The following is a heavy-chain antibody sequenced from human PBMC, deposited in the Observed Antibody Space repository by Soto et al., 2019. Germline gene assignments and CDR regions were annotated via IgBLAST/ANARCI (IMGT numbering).Heavy chain of an antibody. CDR3: ARKAGGGNSYILDF. V-gene: IGHV1-69*01. Sequence: QVQVVQSGAEVKKPGSSVKVSCKVSGDSFSSYAISWVRQAPGQGLEWMGGIIPILTTANYAQKFQDRVTITADESTSTAYMEVSSLTSEDTAVYYCARKAGGGNSYILDFWGQGTLVTVSS. CDR1: GDSFSSYA. CDR2: IIPILTTA. D-gene: IGHD2-15*01. J-gene: IGHJ4*02.